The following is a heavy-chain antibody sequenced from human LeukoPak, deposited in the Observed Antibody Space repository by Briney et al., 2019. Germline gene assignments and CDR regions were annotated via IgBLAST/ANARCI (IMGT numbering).Heavy chain of an antibody. V-gene: IGHV3-30*04. CDR2: ISYDGSNK. J-gene: IGHJ4*02. Sequence: PGRSLRLSCAASGFTFSSYAMHWVRQAPGKGLEWVAVISYDGSNKYYADSVKGRFTISRDNSKNTLYLQMNSLRAEDTAVYYCARDRDVVYYFDYWGQGTLVTVSS. CDR1: GFTFSSYA. D-gene: IGHD5/OR15-5a*01. CDR3: ARDRDVVYYFDY.